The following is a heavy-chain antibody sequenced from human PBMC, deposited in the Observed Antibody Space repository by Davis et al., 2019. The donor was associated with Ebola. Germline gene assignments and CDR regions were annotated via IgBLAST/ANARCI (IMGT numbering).Heavy chain of an antibody. CDR1: GGTFSSYA. CDR2: IIPIFGTA. Sequence: SVKVSCKASGGTFSSYAISWVRQAPGQGLEWMGGIIPIFGTANYAQKFQGRVTITADKSTSTAYMELSSLRSEDTAVYYCACRMGYDSSGNYWYFDLWGRGTLVTVSS. J-gene: IGHJ2*01. V-gene: IGHV1-69*06. CDR3: ACRMGYDSSGNYWYFDL. D-gene: IGHD3-22*01.